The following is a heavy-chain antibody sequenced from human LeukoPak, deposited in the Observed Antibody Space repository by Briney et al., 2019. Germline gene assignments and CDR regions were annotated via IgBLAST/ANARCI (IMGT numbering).Heavy chain of an antibody. CDR1: GGSISSDDYD. CDR2: ISHRGST. Sequence: SETLSLTCTVSGGSISSDDYDWGWIRQPPGKGLEWIGSISHRGSTYLNPSLKSRVTMSVDTSRNQFSLRLSSVTAADTAVYNCARLRDYDFWSGYPTNFDYWGQGTLVTVSS. D-gene: IGHD3-3*01. CDR3: ARLRDYDFWSGYPTNFDY. J-gene: IGHJ4*02. V-gene: IGHV4-39*01.